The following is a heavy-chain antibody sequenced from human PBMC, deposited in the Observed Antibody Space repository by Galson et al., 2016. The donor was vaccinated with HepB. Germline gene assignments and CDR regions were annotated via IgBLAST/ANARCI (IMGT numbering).Heavy chain of an antibody. CDR1: GYSFTSYW. CDR3: ARHHSSDWDDYYHYMAV. Sequence: QSGAEVKKPGESLRISCKGSGYSFTSYWISWVRQMPGKSLEWMGRIDPSDSYTNYSPSFQGHVTISADKSISTAYLQWSSLKASDTAMYFSARHHSSDWDDYYHYMAVWGKGTTVTVSS. D-gene: IGHD6-19*01. J-gene: IGHJ6*03. CDR2: IDPSDSYT. V-gene: IGHV5-10-1*01.